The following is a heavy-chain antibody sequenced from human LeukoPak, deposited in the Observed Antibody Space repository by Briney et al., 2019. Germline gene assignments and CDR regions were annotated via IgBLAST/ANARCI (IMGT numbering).Heavy chain of an antibody. CDR3: ARGSSPLPYYYYYYMDV. CDR2: IIPIFGTA. D-gene: IGHD6-13*01. J-gene: IGHJ6*03. Sequence: SVKVSCKASGGTFSSYAISWVRQAPGQGLEWMGGIIPIFGTANYAQKFQGRVTITTDEYTSTAYMELSSLRSEDTAVYYCARGSSPLPYYYYYYMDVWGKGTTVTVSS. V-gene: IGHV1-69*05. CDR1: GGTFSSYA.